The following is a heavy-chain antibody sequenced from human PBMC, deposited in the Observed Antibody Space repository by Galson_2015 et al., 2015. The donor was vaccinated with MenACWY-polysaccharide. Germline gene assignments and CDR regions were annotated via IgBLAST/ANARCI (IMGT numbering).Heavy chain of an antibody. CDR1: GFTFSSYA. CDR3: ARDYCDRITCSGMDV. D-gene: IGHD2/OR15-2a*01. V-gene: IGHV3-30-3*01. J-gene: IGHJ6*02. Sequence: SLRLSCAASGFTFSSYAIHWVRQAPGKGLEWVAVISYDGINKYYADSVKGRFIISRDNSKYTVYLQMNSLRADDTTVYYCARDYCDRITCSGMDVWGQGTTVNVSS. CDR2: ISYDGINK.